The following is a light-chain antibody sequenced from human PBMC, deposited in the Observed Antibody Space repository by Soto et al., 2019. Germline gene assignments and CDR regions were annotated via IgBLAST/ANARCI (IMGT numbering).Light chain of an antibody. Sequence: QSVLTQPPSASGSPGQSVTISCTGTSSDVGGYNYVSWYQQHPGKAPKLMIYEVSKRPSGVPDRFSGSKSGNTASLTVSGLQAEDEADYYCSSCAGSNPSPYVFGTGTKVTV. J-gene: IGLJ1*01. CDR2: EVS. CDR3: SSCAGSNPSPYV. CDR1: SSDVGGYNY. V-gene: IGLV2-8*01.